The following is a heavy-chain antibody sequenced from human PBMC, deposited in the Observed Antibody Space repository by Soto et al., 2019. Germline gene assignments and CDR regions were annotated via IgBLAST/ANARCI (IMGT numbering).Heavy chain of an antibody. CDR2: ISGSGGST. CDR3: AKDSLDYAFWSGYLGVFDY. D-gene: IGHD3-3*01. CDR1: GFTFSSYA. Sequence: EVQLLESGGGLVQPGGSLRLSCAASGFTFSSYAMSWGRQAPGKGLEWVSAISGSGGSTYYADSVKGRFTISRDNSKNTLYLQMNSLRAGDTAVYYCAKDSLDYAFWSGYLGVFDYWGQGTLVTVSS. V-gene: IGHV3-23*01. J-gene: IGHJ4*02.